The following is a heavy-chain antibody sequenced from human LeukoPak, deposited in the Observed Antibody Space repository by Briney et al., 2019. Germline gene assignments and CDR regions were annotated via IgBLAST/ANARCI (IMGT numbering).Heavy chain of an antibody. Sequence: GASLRLSCAASGFTFSSYAMSWVRQAPGKGLEWVSAISGSGGSTYYADSVKGRFTISRDNSKNTLYLQMNSLRAEDTAVYYCAKDTRITMVRGVIPKKGFDYWGQGTLATVSS. CDR3: AKDTRITMVRGVIPKKGFDY. CDR1: GFTFSSYA. V-gene: IGHV3-23*01. D-gene: IGHD3-10*01. CDR2: ISGSGGST. J-gene: IGHJ4*02.